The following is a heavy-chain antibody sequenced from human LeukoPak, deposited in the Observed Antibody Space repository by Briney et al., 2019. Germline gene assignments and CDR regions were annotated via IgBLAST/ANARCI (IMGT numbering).Heavy chain of an antibody. CDR1: GRSFSGYY. CDR3: AKGLWMVPFDY. Sequence: SDPLSLTCAVYGRSFSGYYWGWIRHPPGKGLEWIGEINQSASTNYNPSLNSPLTISADTRNNQSSLKLSSLPAPRPAVYYCAKGLWMVPFDYWGQGTLVTVSS. D-gene: IGHD3-10*01. CDR2: INQSAST. J-gene: IGHJ4*02. V-gene: IGHV4-34*01.